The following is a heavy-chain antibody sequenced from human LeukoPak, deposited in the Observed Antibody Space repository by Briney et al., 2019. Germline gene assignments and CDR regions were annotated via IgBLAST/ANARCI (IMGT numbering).Heavy chain of an antibody. CDR3: ARHTPMGRSGDY. CDR1: GYSFTSYW. D-gene: IGHD7-27*01. Sequence: GESLKISCKASGYSFTSYWIGWVRHMPGKGLEWMGIIDPSDSEARYTPSFQGQVTISVDKSLTTAYLQWNSLKASDTAMYYCARHTPMGRSGDYWGRRPLATVSS. J-gene: IGHJ4*02. V-gene: IGHV5-51*01. CDR2: IDPSDSEA.